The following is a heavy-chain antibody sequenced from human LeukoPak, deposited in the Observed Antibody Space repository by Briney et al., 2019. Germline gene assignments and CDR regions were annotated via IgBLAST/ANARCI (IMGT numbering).Heavy chain of an antibody. V-gene: IGHV3-23*01. CDR3: AKHLAAMAAFDY. CDR2: ITASGGST. CDR1: GFTFSRDD. J-gene: IGHJ4*02. Sequence: PGGSLRLSCAASGFTFSRDDMTWVRQAPGKGLEWVSGITASGGSTYYADSVKGRFTISRDNSKNTLHLQMNSLRADDTAVYYCAKHLAAMAAFDYWGQGTLVTVSS. D-gene: IGHD5-18*01.